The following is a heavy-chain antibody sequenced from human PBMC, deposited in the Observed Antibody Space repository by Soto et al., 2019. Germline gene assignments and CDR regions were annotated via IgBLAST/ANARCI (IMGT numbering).Heavy chain of an antibody. CDR1: GFTFDDYA. CDR2: ISWNSGSI. Sequence: GGSLRLSCAASGFTFDDYAMHWVRQAPGKGLEWVSGISWNSGSIGYADSVKGRFTISRDNAKNSLYLQMNSLRAEDTALYYYCRVISRARGATDISGRATIVT. V-gene: IGHV3-9*01. CDR3: CRVISRARGATDI. D-gene: IGHD3-16*02. J-gene: IGHJ3*02.